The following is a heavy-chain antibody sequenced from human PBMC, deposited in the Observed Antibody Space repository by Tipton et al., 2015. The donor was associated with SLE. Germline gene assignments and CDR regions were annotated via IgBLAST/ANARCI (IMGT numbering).Heavy chain of an antibody. CDR2: VNHSGST. Sequence: TLSLTCTVSGGSISSHYWSWIRQPPGKGLQWIGEVNHSGSTNYNPSLKSRVTISVDTSKNQFSLKLSSVTAADTAVYYCARGRTYQSRSFDYWGQGTLVTVSS. CDR1: GGSISSHY. D-gene: IGHD2-2*01. V-gene: IGHV4-34*01. CDR3: ARGRTYQSRSFDY. J-gene: IGHJ4*02.